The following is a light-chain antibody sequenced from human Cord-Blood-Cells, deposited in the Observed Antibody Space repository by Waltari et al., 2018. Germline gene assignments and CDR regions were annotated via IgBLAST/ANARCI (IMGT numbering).Light chain of an antibody. V-gene: IGLV4-69*02. CDR1: SGHSSYA. Sequence: QLVLTQSPSASASLGASVKLTCTLSSGHSSYAIAWHQQQPEKGPRYLMKLNSDGSHGRRVGIPDRFAGSSSGAERYLTISSLPSEDEADYYCQTWGTGIQVFGGGTKLTVL. CDR2: LNSDGSH. CDR3: QTWGTGIQV. J-gene: IGLJ3*02.